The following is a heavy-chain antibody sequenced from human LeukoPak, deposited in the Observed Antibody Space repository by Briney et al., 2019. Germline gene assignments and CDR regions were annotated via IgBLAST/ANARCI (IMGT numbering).Heavy chain of an antibody. CDR3: ARALVGIIAAAGTNWFDP. Sequence: ASVKVSCKASGYTFTGYYMHCVRQAPGQGLEWMGWINPNSGGTNYAQKFQGRVTMTRDTSISTAYMELSRLRSDDTAVYYCARALVGIIAAAGTNWFDPWGQGTLVTVSS. CDR1: GYTFTGYY. J-gene: IGHJ5*02. CDR2: INPNSGGT. D-gene: IGHD6-13*01. V-gene: IGHV1-2*02.